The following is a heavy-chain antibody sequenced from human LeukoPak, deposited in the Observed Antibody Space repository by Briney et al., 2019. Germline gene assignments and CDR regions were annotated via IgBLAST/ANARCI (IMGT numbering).Heavy chain of an antibody. J-gene: IGHJ4*02. CDR1: GGSISSYY. CDR3: ARAYDYGGNSDYFDY. D-gene: IGHD4-23*01. V-gene: IGHV4-4*07. Sequence: SETLSLTCTVSGGSISSYYWSWIRQPAGKGLEWIGRFYTSGSTNYNPSLKSRVTMSVDTSKNQFSLKLSSVTAADTAVYYCARAYDYGGNSDYFDYWGQGTLVTVSS. CDR2: FYTSGST.